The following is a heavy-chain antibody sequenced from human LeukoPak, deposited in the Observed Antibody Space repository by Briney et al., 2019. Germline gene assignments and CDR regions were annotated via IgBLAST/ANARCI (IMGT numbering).Heavy chain of an antibody. J-gene: IGHJ4*02. CDR3: ARVGPTYYDFWSGYSTPYYFDY. CDR2: IYYSGST. D-gene: IGHD3-3*01. Sequence: SETLSLTCTVSGGSISSYYWSWIRQPPGKGLEWIGYIYYSGSTNYNPSLKSRVTISVDTSKNQFSLKLSSVTAADTAVYYCARVGPTYYDFWSGYSTPYYFDYWGQGTLVTVSS. CDR1: GGSISSYY. V-gene: IGHV4-59*01.